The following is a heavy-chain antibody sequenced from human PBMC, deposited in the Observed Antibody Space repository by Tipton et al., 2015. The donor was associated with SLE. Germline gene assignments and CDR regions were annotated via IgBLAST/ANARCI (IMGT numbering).Heavy chain of an antibody. J-gene: IGHJ6*04. CDR3: GRLQFIFAGMDL. D-gene: IGHD3-3*01. Sequence: LTCAVYGGSFSGNYWIWIRQPPGKGLEWIGEINHRGNTNYNPSLKSRVTISVDTSKNQFYLKLNSLTAADTAVYYCGRLQFIFAGMDLWGTGTTVTVSS. CDR2: INHRGNT. CDR1: GGSFSGNY. V-gene: IGHV4-34*01.